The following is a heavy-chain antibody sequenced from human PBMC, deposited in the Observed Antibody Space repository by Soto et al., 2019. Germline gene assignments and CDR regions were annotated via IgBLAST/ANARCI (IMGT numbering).Heavy chain of an antibody. J-gene: IGHJ4*02. Sequence: GGSLRLSCAASGFTFSSYEMNWVRRAPGKGLEWVSYISSSGSTIYYADSVKGRFTISRDNAKNSLYLQMNSLRAEDTAVYYCARDPLPYGDYVYDYWGQGTLVTSPQ. V-gene: IGHV3-48*03. CDR1: GFTFSSYE. CDR3: ARDPLPYGDYVYDY. D-gene: IGHD4-17*01. CDR2: ISSSGSTI.